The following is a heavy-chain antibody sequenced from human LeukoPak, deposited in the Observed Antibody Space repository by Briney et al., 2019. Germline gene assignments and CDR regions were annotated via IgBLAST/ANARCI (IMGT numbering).Heavy chain of an antibody. Sequence: PSETLSLTCTVSGGSISSNDYCWGWIRQPPGKGLEWIGTIYYSGSTNYNPSLKSRVTISVDKSKNQFSLKLSSVTAADTAVYYCARGPYGMDVWGQGTTVTVSS. V-gene: IGHV4-39*07. CDR2: IYYSGST. J-gene: IGHJ6*02. CDR1: GGSISSNDYC. CDR3: ARGPYGMDV.